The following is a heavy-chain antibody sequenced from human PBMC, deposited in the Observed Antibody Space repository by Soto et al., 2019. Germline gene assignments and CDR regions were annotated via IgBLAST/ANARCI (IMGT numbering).Heavy chain of an antibody. V-gene: IGHV3-23*01. J-gene: IGHJ4*02. Sequence: EVQLLESGGGLVQPGESLRLSCAASGFTFSSYAMSWVRQAPGKGLEWVSVISGSDDSTYYADSVKGRFTISRDNSKNTVYRQITSRRAEDMAVYHCDKRGSSSTFDYWGQGTPVTVSS. CDR2: ISGSDDST. CDR1: GFTFSSYA. D-gene: IGHD6-6*01. CDR3: DKRGSSSTFDY.